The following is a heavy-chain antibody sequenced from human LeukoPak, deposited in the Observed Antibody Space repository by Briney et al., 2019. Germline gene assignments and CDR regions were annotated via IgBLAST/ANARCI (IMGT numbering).Heavy chain of an antibody. CDR3: ARVAGHYYDSSGNYYYYGLDV. Sequence: SETLSLTCTVSGDSIGNYYWSWIRQPPGKGLEWIGYIYSGGNTNYNPSLKSRVTMSVDTSKNQVSLKLGSVTAADTALYYCARVAGHYYDSSGNYYYYGLDVWGQGTTVTVSS. D-gene: IGHD3-22*01. CDR1: GDSIGNYY. CDR2: IYSGGNT. V-gene: IGHV4-59*01. J-gene: IGHJ6*02.